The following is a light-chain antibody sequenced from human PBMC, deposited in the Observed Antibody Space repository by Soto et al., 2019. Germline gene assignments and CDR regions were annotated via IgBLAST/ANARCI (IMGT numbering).Light chain of an antibody. CDR2: STT. CDR3: LLYYGGAQLRV. V-gene: IGLV7-43*01. CDR1: TGAVTSGHY. J-gene: IGLJ3*02. Sequence: QAVVTQEPSLTVSPGGTVTLTCASSTGAVTSGHYPNWFQQKPGQAPRALIYSTTNTHSWTPARFSGSLLGGKAALTLSGVQPEDEAEYYCLLYYGGAQLRVFGGGTQLTVL.